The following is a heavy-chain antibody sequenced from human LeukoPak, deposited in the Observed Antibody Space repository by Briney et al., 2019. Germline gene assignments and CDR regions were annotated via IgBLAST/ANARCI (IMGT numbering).Heavy chain of an antibody. J-gene: IGHJ4*02. CDR3: ARDKAVGPTLLDY. V-gene: IGHV3-7*01. CDR1: GFTFSGYW. CDR2: IKQDGSEI. Sequence: PGGSLRLSCVASGFTFSGYWMSWVRQAPGKGPEWAANIKQDGSEIYYVDSVKGRFTISRDNAKNSLYLHMNSLRVEDTAVYYCARDKAVGPTLLDYWGQGTLVTVSS. D-gene: IGHD1-26*01.